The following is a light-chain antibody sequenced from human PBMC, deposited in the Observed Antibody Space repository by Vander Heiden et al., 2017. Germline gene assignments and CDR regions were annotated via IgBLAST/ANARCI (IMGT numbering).Light chain of an antibody. CDR1: QDIDNY. CDR2: DAA. CDR3: QQYDNIPRT. V-gene: IGKV1-33*01. J-gene: IGKJ2*01. Sequence: DIQMTQSPSSLSASVGDRVTITYQASQDIDNYVNWFQQKPGKAPKLLIYDAARRETGVPSRFSGSGSGTDFSFTISGLQPEDVATYYCQQYDNIPRTFGQGTKLEIK.